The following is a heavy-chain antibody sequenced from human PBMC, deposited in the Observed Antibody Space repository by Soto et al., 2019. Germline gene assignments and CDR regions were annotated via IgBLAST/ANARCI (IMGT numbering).Heavy chain of an antibody. CDR1: GGSFSAYY. CDR2: IDHSGST. V-gene: IGHV4-34*01. CDR3: ARTDRAIFYGMDV. D-gene: IGHD3-22*01. Sequence: QVQLQQWGAGLLKPSETLSLTCAVYGGSFSAYYWSWIRQPPGKGLEWIGEIDHSGSTNYNPSLESRVTISVDTSKNQFSLKVSSVTAADTAVYQCARTDRAIFYGMDVWGQGTTVTVSS. J-gene: IGHJ6*02.